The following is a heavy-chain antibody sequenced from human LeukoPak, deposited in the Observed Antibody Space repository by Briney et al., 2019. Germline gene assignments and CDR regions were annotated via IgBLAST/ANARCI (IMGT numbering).Heavy chain of an antibody. Sequence: ASVKVSRKASGYTFTGYYMHWVRQAPGQGLEWMGWINPNSGGTNYAQKFQGRVTMTRDTSISTAYMELSRLRSDDTAVYYCARVTSRGYSGYDLGGWGQGTLVTVSS. CDR1: GYTFTGYY. D-gene: IGHD5-12*01. CDR3: ARVTSRGYSGYDLGG. V-gene: IGHV1-2*02. J-gene: IGHJ4*02. CDR2: INPNSGGT.